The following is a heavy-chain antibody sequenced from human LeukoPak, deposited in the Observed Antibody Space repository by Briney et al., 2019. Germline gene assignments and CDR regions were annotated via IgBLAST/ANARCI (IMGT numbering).Heavy chain of an antibody. Sequence: ASVKVSGKASGYTFTSYGISWVRQAPGQGLEWMGWISAYKGNTNYAQKLQGRVTMTTDTSTSTAYMELRSLRYDDTAVYYCARGLQETLAWLKALSAFDNWGQGTMVTVSS. V-gene: IGHV1-18*01. CDR2: ISAYKGNT. CDR1: GYTFTSYG. CDR3: ARGLQETLAWLKALSAFDN. D-gene: IGHD5-24*01. J-gene: IGHJ3*02.